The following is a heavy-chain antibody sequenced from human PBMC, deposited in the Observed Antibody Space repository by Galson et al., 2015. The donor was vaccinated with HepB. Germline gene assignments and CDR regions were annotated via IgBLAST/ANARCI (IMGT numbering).Heavy chain of an antibody. V-gene: IGHV4-59*01. CDR3: ARQMITAAGSPLFDF. CDR1: GGSMNSYY. J-gene: IGHJ4*02. D-gene: IGHD6-13*01. Sequence: ETLSLTCTVSGGSMNSYYWTWIRQSPEKGLEWVGYMHNSGITNYNPSLTSRVTISVDTSKNQFSLKLTSVTAADTAVYYCARQMITAAGSPLFDFWGQGTLVTVSS. CDR2: MHNSGIT.